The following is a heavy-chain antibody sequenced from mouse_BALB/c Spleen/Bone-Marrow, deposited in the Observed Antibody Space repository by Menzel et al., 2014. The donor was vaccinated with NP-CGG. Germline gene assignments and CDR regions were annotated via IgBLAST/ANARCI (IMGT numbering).Heavy chain of an antibody. CDR3: TRGEAQAMDY. Sequence: VQLQQSGAELVKPGASVKMSCKASGYTFTSYWMHWVKQRPGQGLEWIGVIDPSDSYTSYNQKFKGKATLTVDTSSSTAYTQLSSLTSEDSAVYYCTRGEAQAMDYWGQGTSVTVSS. J-gene: IGHJ4*01. CDR2: IDPSDSYT. CDR1: GYTFTSYW. V-gene: IGHV1S127*01. D-gene: IGHD3-1*01.